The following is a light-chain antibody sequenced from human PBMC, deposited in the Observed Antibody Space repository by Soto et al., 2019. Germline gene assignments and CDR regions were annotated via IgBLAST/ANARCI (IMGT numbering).Light chain of an antibody. CDR1: QSVSSSY. J-gene: IGKJ4*01. CDR2: GAS. V-gene: IGKV3-20*01. Sequence: EIVLTQSPGTLSLSPGERATLSCRASQSVSSSYLACYQQKPGQAPRLLIYGASSRATGIPDRFSGSGSGTDFTLTISRLEPEDFAVYYCQQYGSTPPLTFGGGTKVEIK. CDR3: QQYGSTPPLT.